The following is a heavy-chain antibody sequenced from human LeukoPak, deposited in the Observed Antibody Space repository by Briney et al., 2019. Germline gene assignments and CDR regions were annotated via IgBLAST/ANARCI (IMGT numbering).Heavy chain of an antibody. J-gene: IGHJ4*02. CDR1: GGTFSSYA. D-gene: IGHD3-9*01. CDR2: IIPIFGTA. CDR3: ARADHILTDNESFDY. V-gene: IGHV1-69*05. Sequence: SVKVSCKASGGTFSSYAISWVRQAPGQGLEWMGRIIPIFGTANYAQKFQGRVTITTDESTSTAYMELSSLRSEDTAVYYCARADHILTDNESFDYWGQGTLVTVSS.